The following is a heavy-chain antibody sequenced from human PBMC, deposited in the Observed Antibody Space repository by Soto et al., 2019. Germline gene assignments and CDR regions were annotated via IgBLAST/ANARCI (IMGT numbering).Heavy chain of an antibody. D-gene: IGHD2-15*01. Sequence: QVQLQESGPGLVKPSETLSLTCTVSGGSISNYYWSWIRQPPGKGLEWIGYIYYSGSANYNPSLKSRVTISVDTSKNQFSLKLSSVTAADTAVYYCARDLVAPTNDAFDIWGQGTMVTVSS. J-gene: IGHJ3*02. V-gene: IGHV4-59*01. CDR3: ARDLVAPTNDAFDI. CDR2: IYYSGSA. CDR1: GGSISNYY.